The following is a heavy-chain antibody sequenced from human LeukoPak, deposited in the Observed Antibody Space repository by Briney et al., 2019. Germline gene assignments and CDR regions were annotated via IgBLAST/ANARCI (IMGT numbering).Heavy chain of an antibody. Sequence: ASVKVSFKASGYTFTIYGISWVRQAPGQGLEWMGWISAYNGNTNYAQKLQGRVTMTTDTSTSTAYMELRSLRSDDTAVYYCARARIVVEPAANDYWGQGTLVTVSS. J-gene: IGHJ4*02. D-gene: IGHD2-2*01. CDR3: ARARIVVEPAANDY. CDR2: ISAYNGNT. V-gene: IGHV1-18*01. CDR1: GYTFTIYG.